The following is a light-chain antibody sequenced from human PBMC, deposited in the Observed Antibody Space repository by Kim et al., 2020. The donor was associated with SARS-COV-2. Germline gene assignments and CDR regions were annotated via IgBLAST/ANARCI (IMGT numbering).Light chain of an antibody. CDR2: LEGSGSY. Sequence: SVKLTCTLSSGHSTYIIAWHQQQPGKAPRYLMNLEGSGSYNKGSGVPDRFSGSSSGADRYLTIFNLQSDDEADYYCETWDTNSRVFGGGTQLTVL. CDR3: ETWDTNSRV. V-gene: IGLV4-60*03. CDR1: SGHSTYI. J-gene: IGLJ3*02.